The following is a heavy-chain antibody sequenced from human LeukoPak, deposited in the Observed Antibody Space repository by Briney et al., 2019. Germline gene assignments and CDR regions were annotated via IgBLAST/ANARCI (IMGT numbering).Heavy chain of an antibody. V-gene: IGHV1-69*13. CDR3: ARAYGPIAPPDY. D-gene: IGHD3-10*01. Sequence: SVKVSCKASGGTFISYAISWVRQAPGQGLEWMGGIIPIFGTANYAQKFQGRVTITADESTSTAYMELSSLRSEDTAAYYCARAYGPIAPPDYWGQGTLVTVSS. CDR2: IIPIFGTA. J-gene: IGHJ4*02. CDR1: GGTFISYA.